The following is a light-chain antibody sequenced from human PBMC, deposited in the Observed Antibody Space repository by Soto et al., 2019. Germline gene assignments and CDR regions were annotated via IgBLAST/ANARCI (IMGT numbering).Light chain of an antibody. CDR3: QSYDSSLGALYV. CDR1: SSNIGAGYE. J-gene: IGLJ1*01. Sequence: QSVLTQPPSVSGAPGQRVTISCTGSSSNIGAGYEVNWYQHLPGAAPKLLTYGNTNRPSGVPDRFSGSKSGTSASLAITGLQAEDEADYYCQSYDSSLGALYVFGTGTKLTVL. CDR2: GNT. V-gene: IGLV1-40*01.